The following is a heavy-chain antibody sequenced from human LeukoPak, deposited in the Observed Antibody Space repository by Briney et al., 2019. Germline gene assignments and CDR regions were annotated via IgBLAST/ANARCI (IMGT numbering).Heavy chain of an antibody. CDR2: ISGSGGST. J-gene: IGHJ4*02. CDR1: GFTFSSYA. CDR3: AKVPRGYSYGETDY. Sequence: GASLRLSCAASGFTFSSYAMSWVRQAPGKGLEWVSAISGSGGSTYYADSVKDRFTISRDNSKNTLYLQMNSLRAEDTAVYYCAKVPRGYSYGETDYWGQGTLVTVSS. D-gene: IGHD5-18*01. V-gene: IGHV3-23*01.